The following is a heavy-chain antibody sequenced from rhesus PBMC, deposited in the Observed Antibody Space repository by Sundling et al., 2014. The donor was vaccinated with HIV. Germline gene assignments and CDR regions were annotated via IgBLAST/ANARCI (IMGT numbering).Heavy chain of an antibody. D-gene: IGHD3-28*01. J-gene: IGHJ4*01. CDR2: ISGSGGST. CDR1: GGSISSGYYY. V-gene: IGHV4-173*01. CDR3: AREGTPVIPFDY. Sequence: QVQLQESGPGLVKPSETLSLTCAVSGGSISSGYYYWSWIRQSPGKGLEWLGRISGSGGSTDYNPSLKSRVSISRDTSKTQFSLKLSPVTAADTAVYYCAREGTPVIPFDYWGQGVLVTVSS.